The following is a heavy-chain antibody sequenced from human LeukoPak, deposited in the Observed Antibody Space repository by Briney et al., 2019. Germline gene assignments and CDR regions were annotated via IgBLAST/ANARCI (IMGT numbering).Heavy chain of an antibody. V-gene: IGHV4-34*01. Sequence: SETLSLTCAVYGVSFSGYYWSWIRQPPGKGLEWIGEINHSGSTNYNPSLKSRVTTSVDTSKNQFSLKLSSVTAADTAVYYCARAVTTYFDYWGQGTLVTVSS. CDR1: GVSFSGYY. CDR2: INHSGST. CDR3: ARAVTTYFDY. J-gene: IGHJ4*02. D-gene: IGHD4-17*01.